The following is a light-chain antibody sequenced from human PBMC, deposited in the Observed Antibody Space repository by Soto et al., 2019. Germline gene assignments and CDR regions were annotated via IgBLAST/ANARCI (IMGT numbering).Light chain of an antibody. V-gene: IGLV1-47*01. CDR3: AAWDDSLSGWV. Sequence: QSVLTQPPSASGTPGQRVTISCSGSSSNIGSNYVYWYQQLPGTAPKLLIYRVDQRPSGVPDRFSGSKSGTSASLAISGLRSEDEAEYYCAAWDDSLSGWVFGGGTKVTVL. J-gene: IGLJ3*02. CDR1: SSNIGSNY. CDR2: RVD.